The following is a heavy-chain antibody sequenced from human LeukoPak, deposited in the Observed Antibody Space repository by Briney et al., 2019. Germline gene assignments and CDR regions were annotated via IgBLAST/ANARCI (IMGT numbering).Heavy chain of an antibody. J-gene: IGHJ6*03. CDR1: GGSISSYY. V-gene: IGHV4-59*01. CDR2: IYYSGST. CDR3: ARVSGYSYGLPYYYYYMDV. D-gene: IGHD5-18*01. Sequence: SETLSLTCTVSGGSISSYYWSWIRQPPGKGLEWIGYIYYSGSTNYNPSLKSRVTISVDTSKNQFSLKLSSVTAADTAVYYCARVSGYSYGLPYYYYYMDVWGKGTTVTVSS.